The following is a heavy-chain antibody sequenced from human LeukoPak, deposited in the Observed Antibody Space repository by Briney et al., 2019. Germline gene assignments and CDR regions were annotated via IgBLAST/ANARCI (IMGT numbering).Heavy chain of an antibody. CDR1: GFTFGSYA. CDR2: ISGSGDST. J-gene: IGHJ4*02. CDR3: AKLRDYYDSSGQFDY. D-gene: IGHD3-22*01. Sequence: GGSLRLSCAASGFTFGSYAMSWVRQAPGKGLEWVSAISGSGDSTYYADSVKGRFTISRDNSKNTLYLQMNSLRAEDTAVYYCAKLRDYYDSSGQFDYWGQGTLVTVSS. V-gene: IGHV3-23*01.